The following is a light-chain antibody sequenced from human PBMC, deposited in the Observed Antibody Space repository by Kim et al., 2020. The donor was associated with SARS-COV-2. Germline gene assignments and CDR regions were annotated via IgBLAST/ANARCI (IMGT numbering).Light chain of an antibody. V-gene: IGKV3-20*01. CDR1: QSVSSNY. CDR2: GAS. J-gene: IGKJ1*01. Sequence: PGERATLACRASQSVSSNYVAWYQQKPGQAPRLLIYGASSRATGIPDRFSGSGSGTDFTLTITRLEPEDFAVYYCQQYSSSPATFGQGTKVDIK. CDR3: QQYSSSPAT.